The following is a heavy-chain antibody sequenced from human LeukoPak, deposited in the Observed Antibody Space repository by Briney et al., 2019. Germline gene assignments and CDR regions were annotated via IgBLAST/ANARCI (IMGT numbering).Heavy chain of an antibody. Sequence: ASVKVSCKASGGTFSTYAIHWVRQAPGQGLEWMGGIIPIFTTANHAQKFQGRVTITADKSTSTAYMELSSLRSEDTAVYYCARDPYSSGLYYFDYWGQGTLVTVSS. J-gene: IGHJ4*02. CDR1: GGTFSTYA. CDR2: IIPIFTTA. D-gene: IGHD6-19*01. V-gene: IGHV1-69*06. CDR3: ARDPYSSGLYYFDY.